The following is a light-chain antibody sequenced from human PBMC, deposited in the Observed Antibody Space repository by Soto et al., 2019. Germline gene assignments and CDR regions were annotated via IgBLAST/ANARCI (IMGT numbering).Light chain of an antibody. CDR1: QSLTRN. Sequence: EIVMTQSPGTLSVSKGERVTLSCRAIQSLTRNLAWYQHKPGQSPRLLIYGASARATGIPARFSGGGSGAEYTLTISSLQPEDFASYYCLQDYGDSWTFGQGTKVDIK. V-gene: IGKV3-15*01. J-gene: IGKJ1*01. CDR2: GAS. CDR3: LQDYGDSWT.